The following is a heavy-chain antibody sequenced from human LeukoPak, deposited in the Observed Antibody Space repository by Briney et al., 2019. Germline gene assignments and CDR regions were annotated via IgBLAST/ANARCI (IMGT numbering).Heavy chain of an antibody. J-gene: IGHJ4*02. D-gene: IGHD2-15*01. Sequence: GGSLRLSCAASGFTVSGNYINWVRQAPGKGLEWVSYISTSSSTIYYADSVKGRFTISRDNAKNSLYLQMNSLRDEDTAVYYCARDRGHYFDYWGQGTLVTVSS. CDR3: ARDRGHYFDY. CDR2: ISTSSSTI. V-gene: IGHV3-48*02. CDR1: GFTVSGNY.